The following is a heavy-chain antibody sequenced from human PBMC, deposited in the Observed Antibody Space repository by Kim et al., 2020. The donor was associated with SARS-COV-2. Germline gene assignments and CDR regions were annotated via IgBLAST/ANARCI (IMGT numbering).Heavy chain of an antibody. CDR1: GFTFSSFG. D-gene: IGHD1-26*01. Sequence: GGSLRLSCAASGFTFSSFGMHWVRQAPGKGLEWVAFISNDGRNKNFADSVKGRFTISRDNSKNTLYLQMNSLRGEETAVYYCAKDQKNRTVGAGYFDYWGQGTLVTVS. CDR3: AKDQKNRTVGAGYFDY. V-gene: IGHV3-30*18. J-gene: IGHJ4*02. CDR2: ISNDGRNK.